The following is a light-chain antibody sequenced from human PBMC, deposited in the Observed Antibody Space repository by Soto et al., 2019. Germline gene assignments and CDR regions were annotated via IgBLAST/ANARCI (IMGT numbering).Light chain of an antibody. V-gene: IGKV3-20*01. CDR2: ASS. CDR3: QQYGGSPFT. J-gene: IGKJ3*01. CDR1: QTINSKY. Sequence: EIVLTQSPGTLSLSPGERVVLSCRASQTINSKYLAWYQQKHGQAPRLLIYASSSRATGTPDRFSGSGSGTDFTLTISRLEPEDVAVYFCQQYGGSPFTFGPGTKVDI.